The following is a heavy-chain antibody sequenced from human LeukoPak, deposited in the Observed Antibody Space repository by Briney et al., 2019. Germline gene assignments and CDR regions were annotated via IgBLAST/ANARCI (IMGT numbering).Heavy chain of an antibody. J-gene: IGHJ3*02. CDR2: ISSSSTYI. CDR1: GFTFSSYN. Sequence: GGSLRLSCAASGFTFSSYNMNWVRQAPGKGLEWVSSISSSSTYIYYADSVKGRFTVSRDNAKNSLYLQMNSLRAEDTAVYYCARGGSYLSAFDIWGQGTMVTVSS. CDR3: ARGGSYLSAFDI. V-gene: IGHV3-21*01. D-gene: IGHD1-26*01.